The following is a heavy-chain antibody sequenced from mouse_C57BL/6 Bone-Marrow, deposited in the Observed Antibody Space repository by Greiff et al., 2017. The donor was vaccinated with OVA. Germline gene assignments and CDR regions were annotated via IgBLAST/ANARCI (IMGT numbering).Heavy chain of an antibody. V-gene: IGHV5-4*03. D-gene: IGHD1-1*01. CDR2: ISDGGSYT. CDR3: ARGFYYYGSSYRAMDY. CDR1: GFTFSSYA. J-gene: IGHJ4*01. Sequence: EVKVVESGGGLVKPGGSLKLSCAASGFTFSSYAMSWVRQTPEKRLEWVATISDGGSYTYYPDNVKGRFTISRDNAKNNLYLQMSHLKSEDTAMYYCARGFYYYGSSYRAMDYWGQGTSVTVSS.